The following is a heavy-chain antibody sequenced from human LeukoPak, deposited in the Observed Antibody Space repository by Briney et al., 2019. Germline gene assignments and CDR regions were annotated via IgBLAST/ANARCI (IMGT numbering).Heavy chain of an antibody. CDR3: ARSEYGDYEDHPFDY. CDR2: INHSGST. V-gene: IGHV4-34*01. J-gene: IGHJ4*02. D-gene: IGHD4-17*01. Sequence: SETLSLTCAVYGGSFSGYYWSWIRQPPGKGLEWIGEINHSGSTNYNPSLKSRVTISVDTSKNQFSLKLSSVTAADTAVYYCARSEYGDYEDHPFDYWGQGTLVTVSS. CDR1: GGSFSGYY.